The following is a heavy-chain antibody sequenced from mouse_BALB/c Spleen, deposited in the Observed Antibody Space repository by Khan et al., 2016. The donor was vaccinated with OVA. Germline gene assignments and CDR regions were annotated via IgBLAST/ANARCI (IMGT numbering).Heavy chain of an antibody. D-gene: IGHD1-3*01. CDR3: ARGSGNSRFAY. Sequence: QVRLQQSGAELVRPGVSVKISCKGSGYTFTDFAMHWVKQSHAKSLEWIGIISTYYGDASYNQKFKGKATMTVDKSSSTAYMELARLTSEDSAISYCARGSGNSRFAYWGQGTLVTVSA. CDR2: ISTYYGDA. V-gene: IGHV1S137*01. CDR1: GYTFTDFA. J-gene: IGHJ3*01.